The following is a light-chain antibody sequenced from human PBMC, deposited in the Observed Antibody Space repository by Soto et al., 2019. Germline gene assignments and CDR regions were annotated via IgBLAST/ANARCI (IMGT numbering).Light chain of an antibody. CDR3: QQFYHLPLT. J-gene: IGKJ4*01. CDR1: QDISNF. CDR2: DAN. V-gene: IGKV1-33*01. Sequence: DIQMTQSQSSLSASVGDRVTITCQASQDISNFLNWYQHKPGEAPKLLIYDANILETGVPSRFSGSWSGTSFALTIDGLQPEDIAVYYCQQFYHLPLTFGGGTKVGVK.